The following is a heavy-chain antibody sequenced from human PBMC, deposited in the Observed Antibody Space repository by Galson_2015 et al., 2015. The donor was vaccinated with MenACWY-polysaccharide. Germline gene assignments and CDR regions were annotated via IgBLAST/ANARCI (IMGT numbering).Heavy chain of an antibody. CDR1: GFTFSSYA. D-gene: IGHD4-17*01. J-gene: IGHJ6*02. Sequence: SLRLSCAASGFTFSSYAMTWVRQAPGKGLEWVSAISDSGGSTYYADSVKGRFTISRDNSKNTLYLQMNSLRAEDTAVYYCAKDLDYGDSTFNYYYYYDMDVWGQGTTVTVSS. CDR2: ISDSGGST. CDR3: AKDLDYGDSTFNYYYYYDMDV. V-gene: IGHV3-23*01.